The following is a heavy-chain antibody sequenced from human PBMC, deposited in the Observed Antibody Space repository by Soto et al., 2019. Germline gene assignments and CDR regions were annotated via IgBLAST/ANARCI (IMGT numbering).Heavy chain of an antibody. V-gene: IGHV1-46*01. CDR3: ARATSYGDYAYYYYGMDV. J-gene: IGHJ6*02. D-gene: IGHD4-17*01. CDR2: INPSGGST. CDR1: GYTFTSYG. Sequence: ASVKVSCKASGYTFTSYGISWVRQAPGQGLEWIGIINPSGGSTSYAQKFQGRVTMTRDTSTSTVYMELSSLRSEDTAVYYCARATSYGDYAYYYYGMDVWGQGTTVTVSS.